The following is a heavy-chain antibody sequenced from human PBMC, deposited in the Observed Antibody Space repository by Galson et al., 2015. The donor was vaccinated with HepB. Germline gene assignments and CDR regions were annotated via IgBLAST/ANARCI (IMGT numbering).Heavy chain of an antibody. D-gene: IGHD6-13*01. J-gene: IGHJ4*02. CDR3: ARDIVPYSSSWMGGAFDY. CDR1: GGTFSSYV. Sequence: SVKVSCKASGGTFSSYVISWVRQAPGQGLEWMGGIIPIFGTANYAQKFQGRVTITADESTSTAYMELSSLRSEDTAVYYCARDIVPYSSSWMGGAFDYWGQGTLVTVSS. CDR2: IIPIFGTA. V-gene: IGHV1-69*13.